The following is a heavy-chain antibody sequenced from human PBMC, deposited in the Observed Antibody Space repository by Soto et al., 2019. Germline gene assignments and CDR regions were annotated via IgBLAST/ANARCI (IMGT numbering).Heavy chain of an antibody. CDR1: GFTFSSYS. J-gene: IGHJ5*02. V-gene: IGHV3-21*01. Sequence: GSLRLSCAASGFTFSSYSMNWVRQAPGKGLEWVSSISSSSSYIYYADSVKGRFTISRDNAKNSLYLQTNSLRAEDTAVYYCARASRPWGDFWSGYYDWWFDPWGQGTLVTVSS. D-gene: IGHD3-3*01. CDR2: ISSSSSYI. CDR3: ARASRPWGDFWSGYYDWWFDP.